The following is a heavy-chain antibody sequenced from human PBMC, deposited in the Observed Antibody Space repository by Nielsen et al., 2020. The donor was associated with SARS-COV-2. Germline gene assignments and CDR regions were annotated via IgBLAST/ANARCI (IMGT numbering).Heavy chain of an antibody. CDR2: IYHSGST. D-gene: IGHD2-15*01. Sequence: WIRQPPGKGLEWIGEIYHSGSTNYNPSLKSRVTISVDKSKNQFSLKLSSVTAADTAVYYCAREGCSGGSCLSYWGQGTLITVSS. V-gene: IGHV4-4*02. J-gene: IGHJ4*02. CDR3: AREGCSGGSCLSY.